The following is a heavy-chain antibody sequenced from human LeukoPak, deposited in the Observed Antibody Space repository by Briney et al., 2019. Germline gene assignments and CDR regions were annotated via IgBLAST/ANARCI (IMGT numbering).Heavy chain of an antibody. CDR2: IYSGGST. CDR3: ARGSSLVPYYYDSSGSTDY. Sequence: GGSLRLSCAASGFTVSSNYMSWVRQAPGKGLGWVSVIYSGGSTYYADSVKGRFTISRDNSKNTLYLQMNSLRAEDTAVYYCARGSSLVPYYYDSSGSTDYWGQGTLVTVSS. CDR1: GFTVSSNY. D-gene: IGHD3-22*01. V-gene: IGHV3-66*01. J-gene: IGHJ4*02.